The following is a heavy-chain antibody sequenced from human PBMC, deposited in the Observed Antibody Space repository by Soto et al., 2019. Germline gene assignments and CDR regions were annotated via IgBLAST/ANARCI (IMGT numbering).Heavy chain of an antibody. CDR2: IKQDGSEK. J-gene: IGHJ6*02. D-gene: IGHD3-22*01. CDR1: GFTFSDSW. Sequence: GGSLRLSCAASGFTFSDSWMDWVRQAPGKGPEWVANIKQDGSEKNYVDSVKGRFTIYRDNAKNSLYLQMNSLRAEDTAVYYCANHRITMRVVVYDYGMDVWGQGTTVSVSS. CDR3: ANHRITMRVVVYDYGMDV. V-gene: IGHV3-7*03.